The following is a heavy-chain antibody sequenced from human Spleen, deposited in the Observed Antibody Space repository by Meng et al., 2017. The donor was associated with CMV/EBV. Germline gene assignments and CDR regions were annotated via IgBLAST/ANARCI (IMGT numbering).Heavy chain of an antibody. CDR2: INPTGSTT. CDR1: GYSLANYY. D-gene: IGHD2-2*01. J-gene: IGHJ1*01. CDR3: ARESLEFTSSFYFHH. Sequence: ASGYSLANYYIHWVRQAPGHGLEWMGQINPTGSTTRQAQRFQGRITLTRDTSTGTVFMEMSSLRSEDTAFYYCARESLEFTSSFYFHHWGQGTLSPSPQ. V-gene: IGHV1-46*01.